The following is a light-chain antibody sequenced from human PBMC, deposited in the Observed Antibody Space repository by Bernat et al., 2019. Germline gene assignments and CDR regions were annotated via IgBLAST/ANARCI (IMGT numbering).Light chain of an antibody. CDR2: NNN. Sequence: QSVLTQPPSASGTPGQRVTISCSGSSSNIGTNTVNWYQQLPGTAPKLHIYNNNQRPSGDPDRFSVSKSGTSVSLAISGLQSEDEADYYCAAWDDSLNIWVFGGGTKLTVL. J-gene: IGLJ3*02. CDR1: SSNIGTNT. CDR3: AAWDDSLNIWV. V-gene: IGLV1-44*01.